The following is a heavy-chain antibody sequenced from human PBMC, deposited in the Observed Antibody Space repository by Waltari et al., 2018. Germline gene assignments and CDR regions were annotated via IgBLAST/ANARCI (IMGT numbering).Heavy chain of an antibody. CDR3: ARGSSGSYSSYYYYMDV. J-gene: IGHJ6*03. CDR2: INAGNGNT. CDR1: GYTFTSYA. D-gene: IGHD1-26*01. V-gene: IGHV1-3*03. Sequence: QVQLVQSGAEVKKPGASVKVSCKASGYTFTSYAMHWVRQAPGQRLEWMGWINAGNGNTKYSQEFQGRVTITRDTSASTAYMELSSLRSEDMAVYYCARGSSGSYSSYYYYMDVWGKGTTVIVSS.